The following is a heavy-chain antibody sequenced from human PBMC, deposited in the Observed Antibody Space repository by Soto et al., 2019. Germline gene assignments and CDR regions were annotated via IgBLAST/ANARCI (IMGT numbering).Heavy chain of an antibody. V-gene: IGHV4-39*01. D-gene: IGHD2-21*02. CDR2: IYYSGST. J-gene: IGHJ4*02. CDR3: ARHGAHCGGDCPFEY. CDR1: GGSISSSDYY. Sequence: QLQLQESGPGLVKPSETLSLTCTVSGGSISSSDYYWGWIRQPPEKGLEWIGNIYYSGSTYYNPSLKSRVTMSVDTSKNQFSLKLSSVTAADKAVYYCARHGAHCGGDCPFEYWGQGTLVSVSS.